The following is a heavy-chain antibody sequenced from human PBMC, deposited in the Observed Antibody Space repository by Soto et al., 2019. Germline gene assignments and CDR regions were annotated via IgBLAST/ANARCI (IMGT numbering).Heavy chain of an antibody. V-gene: IGHV3-33*01. J-gene: IGHJ6*02. Sequence: VQLVESGGGVVQPGRSLRLSCAASGFTFSSYGMHWVRQAPGKGLEWMAVIWYDGSNKYYADSVKGRFTISRDNSKNTLYLQMNSLRAEDTAVYYCARDSSGWYFDDYYYGMDVWGQGTTVTVSS. CDR2: IWYDGSNK. D-gene: IGHD6-19*01. CDR3: ARDSSGWYFDDYYYGMDV. CDR1: GFTFSSYG.